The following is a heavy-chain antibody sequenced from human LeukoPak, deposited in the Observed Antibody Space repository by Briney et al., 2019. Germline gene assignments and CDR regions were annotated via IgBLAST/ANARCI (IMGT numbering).Heavy chain of an antibody. J-gene: IGHJ2*01. V-gene: IGHV3-53*01. CDR2: IYSGGST. CDR1: GFTVSSNY. Sequence: PGGSLRLSCAASGFTVSSNYMSWVRQAPGKGLEWVSVIYSGGSTYYADSVKGRFTISRDNSKNTLYLQMNSLRAEDTAVYYCARDRPYGSGSYYGGNWYFDLWGRGTLVTVSS. D-gene: IGHD3-10*01. CDR3: ARDRPYGSGSYYGGNWYFDL.